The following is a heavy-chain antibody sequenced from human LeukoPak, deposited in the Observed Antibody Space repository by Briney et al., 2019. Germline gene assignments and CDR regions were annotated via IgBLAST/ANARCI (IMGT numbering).Heavy chain of an antibody. CDR3: ARGGQTYYDFWSGYGKGENYFDY. J-gene: IGHJ4*02. Sequence: ASVKVSCKASGYTFTSHGISWVRQAPGQGLEWMGWINPNSGGTNYAQKFQGRVTMTRDTSISTAYMELSRLRSDDTAVYYCARGGQTYYDFWSGYGKGENYFDYWGQGTLVTVSS. CDR2: INPNSGGT. V-gene: IGHV1-2*02. CDR1: GYTFTSHG. D-gene: IGHD3-3*01.